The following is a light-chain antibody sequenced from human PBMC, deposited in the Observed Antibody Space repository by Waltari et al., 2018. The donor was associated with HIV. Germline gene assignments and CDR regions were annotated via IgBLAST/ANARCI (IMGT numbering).Light chain of an antibody. V-gene: IGLV3-21*02. CDR1: NIGSKS. J-gene: IGLJ1*01. CDR2: DAS. Sequence: SYVLTQPPSVSVAPGQTARITCGGNNIGSKSVHWYQQKPGQAPVLVVYDASDRPSGIPERFAGSNSGNTATRTISRVEAGDEADYYCQVWDSGSDHYVFGTGTKVTVL. CDR3: QVWDSGSDHYV.